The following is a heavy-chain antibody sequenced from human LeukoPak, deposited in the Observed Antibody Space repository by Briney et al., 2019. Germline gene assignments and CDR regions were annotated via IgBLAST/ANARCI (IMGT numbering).Heavy chain of an antibody. Sequence: GGSLRLSCAASGFTFSSYWMSWVRQAPGKGLEWVANIKKDGSEKYYVDSVKGRFTISRDNAKNSLYLQMNSLRAEDTAVYYCARGVDYYDSSGYLDYWGQGTLVTVSS. CDR1: GFTFSSYW. CDR2: IKKDGSEK. CDR3: ARGVDYYDSSGYLDY. V-gene: IGHV3-7*01. J-gene: IGHJ4*02. D-gene: IGHD3-22*01.